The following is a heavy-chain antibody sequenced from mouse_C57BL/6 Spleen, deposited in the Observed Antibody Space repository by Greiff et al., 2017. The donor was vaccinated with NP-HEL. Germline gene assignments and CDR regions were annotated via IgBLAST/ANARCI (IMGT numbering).Heavy chain of an antibody. CDR3: ARPSRYGSSWNWFAY. CDR2: IDPSDSYT. J-gene: IGHJ3*01. D-gene: IGHD1-1*01. Sequence: QVQLQQPGAELVKPGASVMLSCKASGYTFTSYWMQWVKQRPGQGLEWIGEIDPSDSYTNYNQKFKGKATLTVDTSSSTAYMQLSSLTSEDSAVYYCARPSRYGSSWNWFAYWGQGTLVTVSA. V-gene: IGHV1-50*01. CDR1: GYTFTSYW.